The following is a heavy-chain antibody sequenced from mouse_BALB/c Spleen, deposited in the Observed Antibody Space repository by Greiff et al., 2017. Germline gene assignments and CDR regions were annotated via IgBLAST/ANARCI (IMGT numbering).Heavy chain of an antibody. CDR3: NAVGMITTY. J-gene: IGHJ3*01. Sequence: VQLQQSGAELVRSGASVKLSCTASGFNIKDYYMHWVKQRPEQGLEWIGWIDPENGDTEYAPKFQGKATMTADTSSNTAYLQLSSLTSEDTAVYYCNAVGMITTYWGQGTLVTVSA. D-gene: IGHD2-4*01. CDR2: IDPENGDT. V-gene: IGHV14-4*02. CDR1: GFNIKDYY.